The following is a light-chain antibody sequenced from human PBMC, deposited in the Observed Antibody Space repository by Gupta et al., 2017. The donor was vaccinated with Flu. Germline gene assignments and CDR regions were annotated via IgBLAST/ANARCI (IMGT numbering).Light chain of an antibody. CDR2: GAS. J-gene: IGKJ1*01. CDR1: QSLSSSY. V-gene: IGKV3-20*01. CDR3: QHEGSSPRT. Sequence: GSPSFAPGESASPSCRACQSLSSSYLAWYQQKPGQPPRLLIYGASRRATGFPDRFSGSGSGTEFSLTISRLEPEDFVVYYCQHEGSSPRTFGQGTKVEIK.